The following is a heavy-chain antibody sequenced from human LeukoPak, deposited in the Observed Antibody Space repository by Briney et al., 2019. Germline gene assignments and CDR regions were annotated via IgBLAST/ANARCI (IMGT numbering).Heavy chain of an antibody. D-gene: IGHD1-26*01. V-gene: IGHV1-18*01. CDR1: GYTFTSYG. CDR2: ISAYNGNT. J-gene: IGHJ4*02. CDR3: ARDRGWELPGY. Sequence: AAVKVTCKCSGYTFTSYGISLVRQAPAQGIGRMGWISAYNGNTNYAQKLQGRVTMTTDTSTSTAYMELRSLKSDDTAVYYCARDRGWELPGYWGQGTLVTVSS.